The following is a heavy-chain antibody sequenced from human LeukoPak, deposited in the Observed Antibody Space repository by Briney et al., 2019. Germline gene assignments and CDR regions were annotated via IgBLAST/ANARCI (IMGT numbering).Heavy chain of an antibody. D-gene: IGHD5-12*01. V-gene: IGHV1-18*01. Sequence: ASVKVSCKASGYTFTSYGISWVRQAPGQGREWMGWISAYNGNTNYAQKLQGRVTMTTDTSTSTAYMELRSLRSDDTAVYYCASSKSYDNFDYYYYGMDVWGQGTTVTVSS. J-gene: IGHJ6*02. CDR3: ASSKSYDNFDYYYYGMDV. CDR1: GYTFTSYG. CDR2: ISAYNGNT.